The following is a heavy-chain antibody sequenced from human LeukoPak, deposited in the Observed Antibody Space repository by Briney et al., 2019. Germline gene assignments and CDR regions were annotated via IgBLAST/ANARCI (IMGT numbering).Heavy chain of an antibody. J-gene: IGHJ4*02. CDR2: IYYSGST. V-gene: IGHV4-31*03. D-gene: IGHD3-22*01. CDR1: GGSISSGGYY. Sequence: SETLSLTCTVSGGSISSGGYYWSWIRQHPGKGLEWIGYIYYSGSTYYNPSLKSRVTISVDTSKNQFSLKLSSVTAANTAVYYCAREKSGYYAFDYWGQGTLVTVSS. CDR3: AREKSGYYAFDY.